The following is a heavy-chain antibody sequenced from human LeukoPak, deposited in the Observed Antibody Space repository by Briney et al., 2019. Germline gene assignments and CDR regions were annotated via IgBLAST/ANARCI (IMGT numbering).Heavy chain of an antibody. V-gene: IGHV3-23*01. CDR2: ISSSGDIT. CDR3: AKDRPNYHESNGHYYRRNGDS. D-gene: IGHD3-22*01. Sequence: GGSLRLSCAASGFTFHNYAMSWVRQAPGKGLEWVSAISSSGDITFYADSVRGRFTISRDNSRYTLYLKMNSLRAEDAAMYYCAKDRPNYHESNGHYYRRNGDSWGQGTLVTVSS. J-gene: IGHJ5*01. CDR1: GFTFHNYA.